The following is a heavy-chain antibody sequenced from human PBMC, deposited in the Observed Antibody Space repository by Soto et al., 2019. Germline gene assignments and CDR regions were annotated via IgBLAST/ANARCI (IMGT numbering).Heavy chain of an antibody. Sequence: QVQLQESGPGLVKPSQTLSLTCTVSGGSISSGGYYWSWIRQHPGKGLEWIGYIFYSGSTYYNPSLNSRVTISVDTCKNHFSLKLSSVTASDTAVYFCARSSQSTVTTLDYWGQGTLVNVSS. CDR3: ARSSQSTVTTLDY. CDR2: IFYSGST. J-gene: IGHJ4*02. V-gene: IGHV4-31*03. D-gene: IGHD4-17*01. CDR1: GGSISSGGYY.